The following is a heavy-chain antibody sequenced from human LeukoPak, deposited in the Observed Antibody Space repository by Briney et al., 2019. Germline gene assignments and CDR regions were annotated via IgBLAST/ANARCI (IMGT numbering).Heavy chain of an antibody. CDR3: ARSSYYYDSSGYYHDY. J-gene: IGHJ4*02. V-gene: IGHV1-2*02. Sequence: VASVKVSCKASGYTFTGYYMHWVRQAPGRGLEWMGWINPNSGGTNYAQKFQGRVTMTRDTSISTAYMELSRLRSDDTAVYYCARSSYYYDSSGYYHDYWGQGTLVTVSS. CDR2: INPNSGGT. CDR1: GYTFTGYY. D-gene: IGHD3-22*01.